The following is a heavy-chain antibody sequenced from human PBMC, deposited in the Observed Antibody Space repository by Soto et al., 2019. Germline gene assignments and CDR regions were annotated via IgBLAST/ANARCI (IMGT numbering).Heavy chain of an antibody. Sequence: QVQLQESGPGLVKPSGTLSLTCAVSGGSISSSNWWSWVRQPPGKGLEWIGEIYHSGNTNYNPSRKSRVTMAVDKARNQFSLKLSSVTAADTAVYYGASRWGEGRVDYWGQGTLVTVSS. CDR1: GGSISSSNW. J-gene: IGHJ4*02. CDR2: IYHSGNT. D-gene: IGHD3-10*01. V-gene: IGHV4-4*02. CDR3: ASRWGEGRVDY.